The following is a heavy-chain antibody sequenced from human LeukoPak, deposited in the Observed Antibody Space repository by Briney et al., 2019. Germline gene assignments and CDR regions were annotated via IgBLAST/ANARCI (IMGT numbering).Heavy chain of an antibody. J-gene: IGHJ4*02. CDR1: GFTFSNYW. CDR2: IKQDASEK. V-gene: IGHV3-7*05. Sequence: GGSLRLSCAASGFTFSNYWMSWVRQAPGKGLEWVAYIKQDASEKYYVDSVKGRFTIFRDNAKNSLYLQMNSLRAEDTAVYYCARYDYGGNFDYWGQGTLVTVSS. D-gene: IGHD4-23*01. CDR3: ARYDYGGNFDY.